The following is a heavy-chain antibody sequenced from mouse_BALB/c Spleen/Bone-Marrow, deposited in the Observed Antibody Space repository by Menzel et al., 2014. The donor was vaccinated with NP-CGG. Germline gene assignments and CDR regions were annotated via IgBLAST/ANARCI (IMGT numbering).Heavy chain of an antibody. D-gene: IGHD3-2*01. CDR2: ISTYSGNT. Sequence: QVQLQQSGPELVRPGVSVKISCKGSGYTFTDYAMHWVKQSHAKSLEWIGAISTYSGNTNYNQKFEGKATMTVDKSSSTAYMELARLTSEDSAIYYCARGRQLGLRSFAYWGQGTLVTVSA. CDR3: ARGRQLGLRSFAY. V-gene: IGHV1-67*01. CDR1: GYTFTDYA. J-gene: IGHJ3*01.